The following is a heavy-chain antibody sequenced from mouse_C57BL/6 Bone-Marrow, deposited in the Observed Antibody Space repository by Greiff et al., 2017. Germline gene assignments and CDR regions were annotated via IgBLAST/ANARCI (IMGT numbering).Heavy chain of an antibody. J-gene: IGHJ3*01. V-gene: IGHV1-55*01. CDR3: ARHARRWFAY. CDR1: GYTFTSYW. Sequence: VQLQQPGAELVKPGASVKMSCKASGYTFTSYWITWVKQRPGQGLVWIGDIYPGSGSTNYNEKFKSKATLTVGTSSSTAYMQLSSLTSEDSAVYYCARHARRWFAYWGQGTLVTVSA. CDR2: IYPGSGST.